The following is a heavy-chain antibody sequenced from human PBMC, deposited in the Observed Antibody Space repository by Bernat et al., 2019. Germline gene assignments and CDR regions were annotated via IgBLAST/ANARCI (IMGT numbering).Heavy chain of an antibody. J-gene: IGHJ3*01. CDR2: IKSKTDGGTT. Sequence: EVQLVESGGGLVQPGGSLRLSCAASGFTFSNAWMSWVRQAPGKGLEWVGRIKSKTDGGTTDDDAPVQGRLTISGDDSKNTLYLQMNSLKTEDTAVYYCTAYGFELWGQGTMVTVSS. V-gene: IGHV3-15*01. CDR1: GFTFSNAW. CDR3: TAYGFEL. D-gene: IGHD3-16*01.